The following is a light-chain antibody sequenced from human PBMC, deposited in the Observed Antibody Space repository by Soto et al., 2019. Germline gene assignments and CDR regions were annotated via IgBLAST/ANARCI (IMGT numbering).Light chain of an antibody. CDR2: HVG. Sequence: QSALTQPASVSGSPGQSITISCTGTSSDVGGYNYVSWYQQHPGKAPRLLIYHVGQRPSGVPDRFSGSKSGTTASLTISGLQADDEAEYFCCSYTAGRNFVFVGGKKVTV. V-gene: IGLV2-11*01. CDR3: CSYTAGRNFV. CDR1: SSDVGGYNY. J-gene: IGLJ2*01.